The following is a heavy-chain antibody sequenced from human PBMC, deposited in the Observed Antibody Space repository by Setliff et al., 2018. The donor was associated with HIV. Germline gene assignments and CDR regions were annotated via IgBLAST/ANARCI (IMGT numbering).Heavy chain of an antibody. D-gene: IGHD3-10*01. CDR2: INGGTTT. J-gene: IGHJ6*03. CDR1: GFTVSRFY. Sequence: GESLKISCAASGFTVSRFYMSWVRQAPGKGLEWVSVINGGTTTYYADSVKGRFTISGDNSKNTLYLQMNSLRAEDTAVYYCAKPYRGSVVRDQGYMDVWGKGTT. CDR3: AKPYRGSVVRDQGYMDV. V-gene: IGHV3-53*01.